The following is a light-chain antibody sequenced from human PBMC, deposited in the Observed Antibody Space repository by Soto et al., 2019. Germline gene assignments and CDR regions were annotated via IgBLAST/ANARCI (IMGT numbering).Light chain of an antibody. CDR3: QQYGSFT. V-gene: IGKV3-20*01. Sequence: EIVLTQSPGTLSLSPGERATLSCRASQSVSSSYLAWYQQKPGQAPRLLIYGASSMATGIPDRFSGSGSGTDFTLTISRLEPEDFAVYYCQQYGSFTFGPGTKVDIK. CDR1: QSVSSSY. J-gene: IGKJ3*01. CDR2: GAS.